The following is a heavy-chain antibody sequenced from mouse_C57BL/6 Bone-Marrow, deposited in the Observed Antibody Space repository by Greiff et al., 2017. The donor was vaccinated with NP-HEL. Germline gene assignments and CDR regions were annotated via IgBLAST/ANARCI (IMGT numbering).Heavy chain of an antibody. CDR2: IHPNSGST. J-gene: IGHJ3*01. CDR1: GYTFTSYW. CDR3: ARDGGGKALFAY. V-gene: IGHV1-64*01. Sequence: QVQLQQPGAELVKPGASVKLSCKASGYTFTSYWMHWVKQRPGQGLEWIGMIHPNSGSTNYNEKFKSKATLTVDKSSSTAYMQLSSLTSEDSAVYYCARDGGGKALFAYWGQGTLVTVSA. D-gene: IGHD1-1*02.